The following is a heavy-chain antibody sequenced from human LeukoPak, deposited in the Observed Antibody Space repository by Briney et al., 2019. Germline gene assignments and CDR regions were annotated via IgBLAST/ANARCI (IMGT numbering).Heavy chain of an antibody. CDR2: IYYSGST. D-gene: IGHD2-15*01. J-gene: IGHJ4*02. V-gene: IGHV4-59*01. CDR1: GGSISSYY. CDR3: ARQSARYCSGGSCYSGPSDY. Sequence: PSETLSLTCTVSGGSISSYYWSWIRQPPGKGLEWIGYIYYSGSTNYNPSLKSRVTISVDTSKNQFSLKLSSGTAADTAVYYCARQSARYCSGGSCYSGPSDYWGQGTLVTVSS.